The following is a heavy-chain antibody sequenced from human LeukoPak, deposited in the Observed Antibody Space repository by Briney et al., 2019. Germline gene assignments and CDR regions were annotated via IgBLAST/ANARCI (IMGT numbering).Heavy chain of an antibody. J-gene: IGHJ4*02. Sequence: GSLKLSFAGFGFTFKNFAMGLVRQGPGEGLGWVSAISGSGSDTYYADSVKGRFTISRDNSKSTLYLQMNSLRAEDTAVYYCAKDLGGEGGSGFPGYWGQGTLVTVSS. CDR1: GFTFKNFA. CDR3: AKDLGGEGGSGFPGY. CDR2: ISGSGSDT. V-gene: IGHV3-23*01. D-gene: IGHD3-10*01.